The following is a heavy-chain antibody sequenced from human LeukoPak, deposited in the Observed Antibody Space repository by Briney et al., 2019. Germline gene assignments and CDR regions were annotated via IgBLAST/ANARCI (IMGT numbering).Heavy chain of an antibody. V-gene: IGHV1-18*01. CDR2: ISAYNVNT. CDR3: PRATYGYIAVASYPYYFDY. CDR1: GYTFTSYG. J-gene: IGHJ4*02. D-gene: IGHD6-19*01. Sequence: AASVKVSCKASGYTFTSYGISWVRQAPGQGLEWMGWISAYNVNTNYAQKLQGRVTMTTDTSPSTAYMELRSLRSDATAVYSCPRATYGYIAVASYPYYFDYWGQGTLVTVSS.